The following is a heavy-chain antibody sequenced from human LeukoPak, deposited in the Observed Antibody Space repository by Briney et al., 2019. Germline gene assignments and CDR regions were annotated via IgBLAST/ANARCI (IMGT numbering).Heavy chain of an antibody. Sequence: GGSLRLSCAASGFTSSSYWTHWVRQVPGKGLVWVSRISGDGTARNYADSVKGRFTISRDDAKNTVDLQMNSLRGEDTAVYYCARDSPGSGWYSYYYYYGMDVWGQGTTVTVSS. CDR3: ARDSPGSGWYSYYYYYGMDV. J-gene: IGHJ6*02. V-gene: IGHV3-74*01. CDR1: GFTSSSYW. D-gene: IGHD6-19*01. CDR2: ISGDGTAR.